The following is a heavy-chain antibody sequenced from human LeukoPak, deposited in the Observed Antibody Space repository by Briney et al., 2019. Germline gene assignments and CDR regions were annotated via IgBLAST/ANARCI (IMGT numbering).Heavy chain of an antibody. CDR2: MHHSGRT. J-gene: IGHJ6*02. V-gene: IGHV4-31*03. D-gene: IGHD2-15*01. CDR1: GASITSESYF. CDR3: ARVRGAPAFYYYGIDV. Sequence: PSETPSLTCNVSGASITSESYFWSWMRQHPGKGLEWIGYMHHSGRTYYNASLKSRVTISVDTSKSQFSLKVNSVTAADTAVYYCARVRGAPAFYYYGIDVWGQGTTVTVSS.